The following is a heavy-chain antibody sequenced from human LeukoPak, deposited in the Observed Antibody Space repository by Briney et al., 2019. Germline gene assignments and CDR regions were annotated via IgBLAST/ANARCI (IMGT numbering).Heavy chain of an antibody. Sequence: SETLSLTFTVSGGSISSYYWSWIRQPPGKGLEWIGYIYYSGSTNYNPSLKGRVTISVDTSKNQFSLKLSSVTAADTAVYYCARDVPMYSGSHLYYYMDVWGKGTTVTVSS. CDR3: ARDVPMYSGSHLYYYMDV. V-gene: IGHV4-59*01. CDR2: IYYSGST. D-gene: IGHD1-26*01. CDR1: GGSISSYY. J-gene: IGHJ6*03.